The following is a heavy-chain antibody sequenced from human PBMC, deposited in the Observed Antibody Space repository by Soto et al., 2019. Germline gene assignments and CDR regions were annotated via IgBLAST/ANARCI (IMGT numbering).Heavy chain of an antibody. Sequence: QVQLVQSGAEVKKPGSSVKVSCKASGGTFYSYAISWVRQAPGQGLEWMGKIIPLFTTANYAQKFQGRVTITADEATSTAYMELSSLRSEEPAVYYCVSDYYDTNAYDYCYWGQGTLVTVSS. J-gene: IGHJ4*02. D-gene: IGHD3-22*01. CDR1: GGTFYSYA. V-gene: IGHV1-69*18. CDR3: VSDYYDTNAYDYCY. CDR2: IIPLFTTA.